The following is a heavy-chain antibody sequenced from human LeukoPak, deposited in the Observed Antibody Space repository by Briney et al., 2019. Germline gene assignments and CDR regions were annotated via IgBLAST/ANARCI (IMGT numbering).Heavy chain of an antibody. J-gene: IGHJ4*02. V-gene: IGHV3-21*01. CDR2: ISSSSSYI. CDR3: ARDPALVAATPYYFDY. D-gene: IGHD2-15*01. Sequence: GGALRLSCAASGFTFRSYSMNWGRQAPGKGVEGGSSISSSSSYIYYADSVKGRFTISRDNAKNSLYLQMNSLRAEDTAVYYCARDPALVAATPYYFDYWGQGTLVTVSS. CDR1: GFTFRSYS.